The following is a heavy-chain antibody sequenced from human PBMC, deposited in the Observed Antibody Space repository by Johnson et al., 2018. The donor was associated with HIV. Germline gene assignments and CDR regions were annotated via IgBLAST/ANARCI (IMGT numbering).Heavy chain of an antibody. CDR3: AKDISSWGAFDI. J-gene: IGHJ3*02. Sequence: VQLVESGGGVVRPGGSLKLSCAASGFTFDDYDITWVRQAPGKGLEWVSGINWNSGSIGYADSVKGRFTISRDNAKNSLYLQMNSLRAEDTALYYCAKDISSWGAFDIWGQGTMVTVSS. CDR2: INWNSGSI. CDR1: GFTFDDYD. D-gene: IGHD6-13*01. V-gene: IGHV3-20*04.